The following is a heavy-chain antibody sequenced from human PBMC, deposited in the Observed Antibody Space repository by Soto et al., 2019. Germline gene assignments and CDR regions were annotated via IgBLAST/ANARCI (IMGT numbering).Heavy chain of an antibody. Sequence: QVQLQESGPRLVRPSGALSLTCSVSGASITSGHWWTWVRQSPGKGLEWIGEISDRGSAYSNPSLKSRVSLSVDKSQNQFSLRLTSVTAADTAIYYCTRSTHAINGGSHYMALDDDLVTGMDLWGPGTTVTVSS. D-gene: IGHD3-16*01. J-gene: IGHJ6*02. CDR1: GASITSGHW. CDR3: TRSTHAINGGSHYMALDDDLVTGMDL. CDR2: ISDRGSA. V-gene: IGHV4-4*02.